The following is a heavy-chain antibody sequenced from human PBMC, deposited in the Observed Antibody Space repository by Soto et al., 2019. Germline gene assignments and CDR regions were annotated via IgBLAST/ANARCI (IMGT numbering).Heavy chain of an antibody. CDR2: IIPIFGTA. D-gene: IGHD3-22*01. CDR3: ASSKVVVITVFDY. V-gene: IGHV1-69*06. CDR1: GGTFSSYA. J-gene: IGHJ4*02. Sequence: SVKVSCKASGGTFSSYAISWVRQAPGQGLEWVGGIIPIFGTANYAQKFQGRVTIAADKSTSTAYMELSSLRSEDTAVYYCASSKVVVITVFDYWGQGTLVTVSS.